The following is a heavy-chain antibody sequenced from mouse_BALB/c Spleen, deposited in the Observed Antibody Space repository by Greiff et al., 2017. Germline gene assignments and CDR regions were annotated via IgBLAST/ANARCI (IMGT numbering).Heavy chain of an antibody. J-gene: IGHJ4*01. CDR1: GFSLTDYG. Sequence: VKLMESGPGLVAPSQSLSITCTVSGFSLTDYGVSWIRQPPGKGLEWLGVIWGGGSTYYNSALKSRLSISKDNSKSQVFLKMNSLQTDDTAMYYCAKHNYAAYYYAMDYWGQGTSVTVSS. D-gene: IGHD2-1*01. CDR3: AKHNYAAYYYAMDY. V-gene: IGHV2-6-5*01. CDR2: IWGGGST.